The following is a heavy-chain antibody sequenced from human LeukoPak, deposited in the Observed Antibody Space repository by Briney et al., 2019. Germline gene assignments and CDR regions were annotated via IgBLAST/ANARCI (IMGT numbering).Heavy chain of an antibody. CDR3: GKDGHVTIFGPVIRPRALHFAD. V-gene: IGHV3-23*01. D-gene: IGHD3-3*01. J-gene: IGHJ4*02. CDR1: GFTFNTYA. Sequence: GGSLRLSCAGSGFTFNTYAMSWVRQAPGKGLEWVSAITTGDTTNYADSVKGRFNISRDNSKNTVYLQMNSLRAEDTAVYYCGKDGHVTIFGPVIRPRALHFADWGQGTLVAVSS. CDR2: ITTGDTT.